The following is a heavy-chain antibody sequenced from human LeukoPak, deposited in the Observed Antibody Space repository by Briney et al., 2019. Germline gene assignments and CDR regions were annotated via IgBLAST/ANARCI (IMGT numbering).Heavy chain of an antibody. Sequence: PGGSLRLSCAASGFTFSGSALHWVRQASGKGLEWVGRIRSTANGYATAYAASVKGRFTISRDDSKNTAYLQMNSLRAEDTAVYYCAKNGDRGAYCSGGRCYPYYYYYMDVWGKGTTVTISS. D-gene: IGHD2-15*01. CDR3: AKNGDRGAYCSGGRCYPYYYYYMDV. J-gene: IGHJ6*03. V-gene: IGHV3-73*01. CDR2: IRSTANGYAT. CDR1: GFTFSGSA.